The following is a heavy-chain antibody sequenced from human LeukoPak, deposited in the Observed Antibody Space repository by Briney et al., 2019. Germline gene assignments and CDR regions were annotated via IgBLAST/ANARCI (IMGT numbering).Heavy chain of an antibody. CDR2: IYYSGST. Sequence: SETLSLTCTVSGGSISSSSYYWGWIRQPPGKGLEWIGYIYYSGSTKYNPSLKSRVTISVDTSKNQFSLKLTSVTAADTAVYYCATGSGSLNWFDPWGQGTLVTVSS. CDR3: ATGSGSLNWFDP. V-gene: IGHV4-61*05. D-gene: IGHD3-10*01. J-gene: IGHJ5*02. CDR1: GGSISSSSYY.